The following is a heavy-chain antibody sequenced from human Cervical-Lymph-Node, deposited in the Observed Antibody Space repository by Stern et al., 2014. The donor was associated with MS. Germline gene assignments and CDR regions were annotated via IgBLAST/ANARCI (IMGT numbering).Heavy chain of an antibody. CDR3: VRQVTVRSRFDY. J-gene: IGHJ4*02. Sequence: QLQLQESGPGLVKPSETLSRTCTVSGGSISSSYYWGWIRQSSGKGLEWIGSIDDTGRTFYNPSLKSRVTISVDTSNNQFSLKPSSVTAADTAVYYCVRQVTVRSRFDYWGQGTLVTVSS. V-gene: IGHV4-39*01. D-gene: IGHD4-11*01. CDR1: GGSISSSYY. CDR2: IDDTGRT.